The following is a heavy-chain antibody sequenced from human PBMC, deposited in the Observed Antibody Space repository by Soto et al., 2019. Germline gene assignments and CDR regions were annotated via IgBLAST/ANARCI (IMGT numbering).Heavy chain of an antibody. Sequence: QVQLQESGPGLVKPSQTLSLTCTVSGGSINSRDFSWIWIRQPPGKGLEYIGYIYYSGNTDYSPSLKSRVAIXTXTXXNQFSLRLSSVTAADTAVYFCAADRGNSSSWQLDYWGQGILVTVSS. CDR1: GGSINSRDFS. D-gene: IGHD6-13*01. CDR2: IYYSGNT. J-gene: IGHJ4*02. CDR3: AADRGNSSSWQLDY. V-gene: IGHV4-30-4*01.